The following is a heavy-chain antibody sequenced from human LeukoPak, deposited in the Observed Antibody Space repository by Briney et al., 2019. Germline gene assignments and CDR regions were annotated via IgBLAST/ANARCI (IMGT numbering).Heavy chain of an antibody. J-gene: IGHJ5*02. D-gene: IGHD3-3*01. V-gene: IGHV4-31*03. Sequence: SETLSLTCTVSGGSISSGGYYWSWIRQHPGKGLEWIGYIYCSGSTYYNPSLKSRVTISVDTSKNQFSLKLSSVTAADTAVYYCAGQITRYYGFWSGYVGWFDPWGQGTLVTVSS. CDR2: IYCSGST. CDR1: GGSISSGGYY. CDR3: AGQITRYYGFWSGYVGWFDP.